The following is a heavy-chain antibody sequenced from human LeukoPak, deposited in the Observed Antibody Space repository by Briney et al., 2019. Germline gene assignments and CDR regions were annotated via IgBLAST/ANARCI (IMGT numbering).Heavy chain of an antibody. CDR3: ARLGATAGIVDY. J-gene: IGHJ4*02. V-gene: IGHV4-59*01. CDR2: IYYSGGT. Sequence: SETLALTCTGSGGSIISYYWSWIRRPPGKGLEWIGYIYYSGGTNYNPSLESRVSMSVDTSKNQFSLKMTSVTAADTAVYYCARLGATAGIVDYWGQGTLVTVSS. CDR1: GGSIISYY. D-gene: IGHD6-13*01.